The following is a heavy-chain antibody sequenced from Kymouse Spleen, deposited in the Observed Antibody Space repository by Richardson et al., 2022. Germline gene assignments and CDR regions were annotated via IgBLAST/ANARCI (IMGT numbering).Heavy chain of an antibody. V-gene: IGHV4-39*01. CDR3: ARHRIYCSSTSCSYYFDY. CDR2: IYYSGST. CDR1: GGSISSSSYY. J-gene: IGHJ4*02. D-gene: IGHD2-2*02. Sequence: QLQLQESGPGLVKPSETLSLTCTVSGGSISSSSYYWGWIRQPPGKGLEWIGSIYYSGSTYYNPSLKSRVTISVDTSKNQFSLKLSSVTAADTAVYYCARHRIYCSSTSCSYYFDYWGQGTLVTVSS.